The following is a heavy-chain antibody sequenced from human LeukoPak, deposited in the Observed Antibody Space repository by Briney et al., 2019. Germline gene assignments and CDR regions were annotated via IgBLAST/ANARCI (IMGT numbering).Heavy chain of an antibody. CDR2: IYPYSGDT. J-gene: IGHJ3*02. CDR3: ARDRNSGSSLDI. CDR1: GYTLTGYY. V-gene: IGHV1-2*02. Sequence: ASVTVSCKASGYTLTGYYIHWVRQAPGQGLAWVGWIYPYSGDTKYAQHFQGRVTMTRDTPISTAYRELSSLKSDDTAVYYCARDRNSGSSLDIWGQGTMLTVSS. D-gene: IGHD6-6*01.